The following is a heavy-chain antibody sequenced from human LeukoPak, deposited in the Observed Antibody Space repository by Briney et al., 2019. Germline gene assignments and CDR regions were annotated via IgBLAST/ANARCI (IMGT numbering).Heavy chain of an antibody. J-gene: IGHJ4*02. V-gene: IGHV3-48*03. D-gene: IGHD4-11*01. CDR3: ARESNYGGGIFDY. CDR2: ISSSSSTI. Sequence: PGGSLRLSCAASGFTFSSYEMNWVRQAPGKGLEGVSFISSSSSTIYYEDSVKGRFTISRDNAKNSLYLQMNSLRAEDTAVYFCARESNYGGGIFDYWGQGTLVTVSS. CDR1: GFTFSSYE.